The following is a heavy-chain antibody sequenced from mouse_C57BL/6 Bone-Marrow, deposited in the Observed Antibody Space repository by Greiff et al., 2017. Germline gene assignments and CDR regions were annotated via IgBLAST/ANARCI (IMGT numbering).Heavy chain of an antibody. Sequence: VKLMESGPGLVKPSQSLFLTCSITGFPIPSGYYWIWIRQSPGKPLEWMGSITHSWETFSNPSLPRPISITRETSKNQFFLQVNSVTTEDTAMYYCAGVSYYYGSSPWYFDVWGTGTTVTVSS. CDR2: ITHSWET. CDR1: GFPIPSGYY. V-gene: IGHV12-3*01. D-gene: IGHD1-1*01. J-gene: IGHJ1*03. CDR3: AGVSYYYGSSPWYFDV.